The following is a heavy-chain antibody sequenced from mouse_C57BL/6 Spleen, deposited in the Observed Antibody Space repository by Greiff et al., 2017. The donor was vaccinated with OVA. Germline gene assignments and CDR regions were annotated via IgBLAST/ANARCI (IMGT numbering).Heavy chain of an antibody. V-gene: IGHV1-42*01. D-gene: IGHD1-1*01. CDR2: INPSTGGT. J-gene: IGHJ2*01. CDR1: GYTFTSYW. Sequence: VQLQQPGTELVKPGASVKLSCKASGYTFTSYWMHWVKQSPEKSLEWIGEINPSTGGTTYNQKFKAKATLTVDKSSSTAYMQLKSLTSEDSAVYYCARLDAYYGSSSYYFDYWGQGTTLTVSS. CDR3: ARLDAYYGSSSYYFDY.